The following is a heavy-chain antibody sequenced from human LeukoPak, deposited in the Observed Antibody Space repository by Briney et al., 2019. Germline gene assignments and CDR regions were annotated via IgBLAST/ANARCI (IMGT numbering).Heavy chain of an antibody. D-gene: IGHD3-3*01. CDR2: IYYSGST. Sequence: PSETLSLTCTVSGGSISSGDYFWSWIRQHPGKGLEWIGYIYYSGSTYYNPSLKSRLIMSVDTSKNQFSLKLTSVTAADTAVYYCARVPASGWRYFDYWGQGTLVTVSS. J-gene: IGHJ4*02. V-gene: IGHV4-31*03. CDR3: ARVPASGWRYFDY. CDR1: GGSISSGDYF.